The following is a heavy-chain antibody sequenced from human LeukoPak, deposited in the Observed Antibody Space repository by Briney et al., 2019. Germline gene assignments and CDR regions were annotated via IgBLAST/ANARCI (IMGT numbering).Heavy chain of an antibody. V-gene: IGHV3-33*01. CDR3: ARDRGSSSWLIDY. CDR1: GFTFSSYG. D-gene: IGHD6-13*01. Sequence: HPGGSLRLSCAVSGFTFSSYGMHWVRQAPGKGLEWVAVIWYDGSNKYYADSVRGRFTISRDNSKNTLYLQMNSLRAEDTAVYYCARDRGSSSWLIDYWGQGTLVTVSS. CDR2: IWYDGSNK. J-gene: IGHJ4*02.